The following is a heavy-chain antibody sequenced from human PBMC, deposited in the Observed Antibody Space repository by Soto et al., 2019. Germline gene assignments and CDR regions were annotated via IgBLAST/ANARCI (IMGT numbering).Heavy chain of an antibody. CDR2: IYYSGRT. J-gene: IGHJ5*02. V-gene: IGHV4-59*01. CDR1: GGSISSYY. Sequence: SETLSLTCTVSGGSISSYYWSWIRQPPGKGLEWIGYIYYSGRTTYTPSLKRRVTISLDTSKNQFSLKLSSVTAADTPVYYWARGPSNWVHPWALETRVTVS. CDR3: ARGPSNWVHP.